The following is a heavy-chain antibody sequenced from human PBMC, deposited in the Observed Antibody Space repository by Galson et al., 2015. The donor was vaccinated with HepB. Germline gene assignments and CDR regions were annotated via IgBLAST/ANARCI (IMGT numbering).Heavy chain of an antibody. D-gene: IGHD3-22*01. V-gene: IGHV3-23*01. CDR2: MSGSGDTT. Sequence: SLRLSCAASTLTFSSHAMSWVRQTPEKGLEWVSTMSGSGDTTYYAGSVKGRFTVSRDNSKGTLYLQMNSLRVEDTAVYYCGRNYYDSSGYYYFIDVWGQGPLVTVSS. CDR1: TLTFSSHA. CDR3: GRNYYDSSGYYYFIDV. J-gene: IGHJ4*02.